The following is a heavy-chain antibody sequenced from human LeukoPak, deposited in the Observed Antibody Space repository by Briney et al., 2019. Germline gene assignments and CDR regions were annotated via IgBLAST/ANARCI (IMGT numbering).Heavy chain of an antibody. J-gene: IGHJ4*02. Sequence: GGSLRLSCAASGFTFSSYSMNCVRQAPGKGLEWVSSISSSSSYIYYADSVKGRFTIPRDNAKNSLYLKMNSLRAEETAVYYCAGERYYYDSSGSIDGVGFDYWGQGTLVTVSS. V-gene: IGHV3-21*01. CDR1: GFTFSSYS. CDR3: AGERYYYDSSGSIDGVGFDY. CDR2: ISSSSSYI. D-gene: IGHD3-22*01.